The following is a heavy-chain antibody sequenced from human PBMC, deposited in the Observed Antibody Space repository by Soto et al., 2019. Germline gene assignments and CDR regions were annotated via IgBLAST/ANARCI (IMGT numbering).Heavy chain of an antibody. V-gene: IGHV3-23*01. J-gene: IGHJ6*02. CDR1: GFTFSSYA. Sequence: EVQLLESGGGLVQPGGSLRLSCAASGFTFSSYAMSWVRQAPGKGLEWVSAISGSGGSTYYADSVKGRFTISRDNSKNTLYLPMNSLRAEDTAVYYCAANRGYNYYYGMDVWGQGTTVTVSS. CDR3: AANRGYNYYYGMDV. CDR2: ISGSGGST. D-gene: IGHD3-22*01.